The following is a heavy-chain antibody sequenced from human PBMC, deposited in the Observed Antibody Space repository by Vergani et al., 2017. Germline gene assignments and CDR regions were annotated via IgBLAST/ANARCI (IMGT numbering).Heavy chain of an antibody. CDR2: INHNGGT. CDR1: GGSFSGYY. J-gene: IGHJ6*03. V-gene: IGHV4-34*01. Sequence: VQLQQWGAGLLKPSETLSLTCAVYGGSFSGYYWSWIRPPPGKGLEWIGEINHNGGTNYNPSLKSRVTISVDTSKNQFSLKLSSVTAADTAVYYCAGIVGATRNYYYYMDVWGKGTTVTVSS. CDR3: AGIVGATRNYYYYMDV. D-gene: IGHD1-26*01.